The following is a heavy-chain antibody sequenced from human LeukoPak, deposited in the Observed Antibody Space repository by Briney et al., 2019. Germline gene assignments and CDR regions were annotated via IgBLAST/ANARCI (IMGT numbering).Heavy chain of an antibody. V-gene: IGHV3-21*04. Sequence: GGSLRLSCVASGFTLSSYSMNWVRQAPGKGLEWVSSISSSSSYIYYADSVKGRFTISRDNSKNTLYLQMNSLRAEDTAVYYCARDSSSSWYFDYWGQGTLVTVSS. CDR3: ARDSSSSWYFDY. D-gene: IGHD6-13*01. CDR1: GFTLSSYS. J-gene: IGHJ4*02. CDR2: ISSSSSYI.